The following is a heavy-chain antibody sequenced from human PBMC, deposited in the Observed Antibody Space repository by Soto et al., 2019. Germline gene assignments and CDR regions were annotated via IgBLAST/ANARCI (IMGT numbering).Heavy chain of an antibody. D-gene: IGHD2-8*01. CDR3: AKEIFAAAYAATSAFDL. V-gene: IGHV3-23*01. Sequence: GGSLRLPCAASGFTFSSHAMGWLRQTPGTGPEWVAFVDGSGGDTFYADSVKGRFIISRDNSDNSLYLHMNSLRAGDTGRYFCAKEIFAAAYAATSAFDLWGQGTLVTVSS. CDR2: VDGSGGDT. J-gene: IGHJ4*02. CDR1: GFTFSSHA.